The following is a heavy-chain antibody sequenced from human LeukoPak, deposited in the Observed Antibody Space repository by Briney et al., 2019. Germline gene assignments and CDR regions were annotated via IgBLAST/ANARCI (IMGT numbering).Heavy chain of an antibody. J-gene: IGHJ4*02. CDR2: ISTGSTTI. Sequence: PGGSLRLSCAASGFTFSSYGMNWVRQAPGKGLEWVSYISTGSTTIYYADSVKGRFTISRDNAKNSLYLQMNSLRDEDTAVYYCARSDFNFDYWGQGALVTVSS. V-gene: IGHV3-48*02. CDR1: GFTFSSYG. D-gene: IGHD2-21*02. CDR3: ARSDFNFDY.